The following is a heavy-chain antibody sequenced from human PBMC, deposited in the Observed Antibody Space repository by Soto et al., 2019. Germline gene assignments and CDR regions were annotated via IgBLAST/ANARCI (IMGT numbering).Heavy chain of an antibody. Sequence: QLQLQESGPGLLKSSETLSLTRTVSNGSISRRSYYWAWIRQPPGRGLEWIGSIFYSGGTYHNPSLKSRVTMSKDTFNDQFSLSLSSVTAADTAVYYCASQVVSSRHFDYWGQGALVTVSS. V-gene: IGHV4-39*01. J-gene: IGHJ4*02. D-gene: IGHD2-15*01. CDR3: ASQVVSSRHFDY. CDR2: IFYSGGT. CDR1: NGSISRRSYY.